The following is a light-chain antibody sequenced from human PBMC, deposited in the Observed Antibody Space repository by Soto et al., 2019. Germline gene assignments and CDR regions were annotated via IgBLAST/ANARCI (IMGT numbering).Light chain of an antibody. CDR1: QSVSSN. CDR2: GAS. J-gene: IGKJ4*01. CDR3: QQYNNWPPLT. V-gene: IGKV3-15*01. Sequence: EIVMTQSPATLSVSPGERATLSCRASQSVSSNLAWYQQKPGQAPRLLIYGASTRATGIPARFSGSRSWTEFTLTISSLQSEDFAVYYCQQYNNWPPLTFGGGTKVEIK.